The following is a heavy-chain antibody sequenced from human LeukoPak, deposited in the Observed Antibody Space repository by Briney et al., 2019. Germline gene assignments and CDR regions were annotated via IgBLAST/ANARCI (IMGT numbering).Heavy chain of an antibody. CDR3: AKDPVVKQWLVQGYFQH. J-gene: IGHJ1*01. CDR1: GFTFSAYG. V-gene: IGHV3-30*02. CDR2: IHYDGTIT. Sequence: GGSLRLSCAASGFTFSAYGMHWVRQAPGKGLEWVAFIHYDGTITYYADSVKGRFTISRDNAKNSLYLQMNSLRAKDTALYYCAKDPVVKQWLVQGYFQHWGQGTLVTVSS. D-gene: IGHD6-19*01.